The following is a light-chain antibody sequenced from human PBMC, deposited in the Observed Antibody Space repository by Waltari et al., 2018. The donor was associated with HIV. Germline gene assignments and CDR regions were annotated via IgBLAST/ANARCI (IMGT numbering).Light chain of an antibody. CDR3: SSYTSSSTVV. J-gene: IGLJ2*01. CDR1: SSDVGGYNY. V-gene: IGLV2-14*01. CDR2: EFS. Sequence: LTQPASVSGSPGQSITISCPGTSSDVGGYNYVSWYQQHPGKAPKLMIYEFSNRPSGVSNRFSGSKSGNTASLTISGLQAEDEADYYCSSYTSSSTVVFGGGTKLTVL.